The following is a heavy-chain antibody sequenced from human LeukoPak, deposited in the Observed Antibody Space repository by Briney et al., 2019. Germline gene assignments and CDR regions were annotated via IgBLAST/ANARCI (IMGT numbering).Heavy chain of an antibody. CDR2: IYHSGST. Sequence: PSETLSLTCTVSGYSISSGYYWGWIRQPPGKGLEWIGSIYHSGSTYYNPSLKSRVTISVDTSKNQFSLKLSSVTAADTAVYYCARVNYSSGWPTTFDYWGQGTLVTVSS. CDR3: ARVNYSSGWPTTFDY. V-gene: IGHV4-38-2*02. J-gene: IGHJ4*02. D-gene: IGHD6-19*01. CDR1: GYSISSGYY.